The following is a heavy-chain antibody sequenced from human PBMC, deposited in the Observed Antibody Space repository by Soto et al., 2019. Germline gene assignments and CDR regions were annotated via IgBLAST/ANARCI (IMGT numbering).Heavy chain of an antibody. D-gene: IGHD6-19*01. CDR1: GYTFTSYG. V-gene: IGHV1-18*01. CDR3: ARINVGSGWDGYYYYGMDG. CDR2: ISAYNGNT. Sequence: QVQLVQSGAEVKKPGASVKVSCKASGYTFTSYGISWVRQAPGQGLEWMGWISAYNGNTNYAQKLQGRVTMTTDTSTSTAYMELRRLRSDDTALYYCARINVGSGWDGYYYYGMDGWGQGTTVTGSS. J-gene: IGHJ6*02.